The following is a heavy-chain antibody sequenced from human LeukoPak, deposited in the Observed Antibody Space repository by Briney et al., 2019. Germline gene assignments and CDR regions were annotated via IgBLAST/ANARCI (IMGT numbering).Heavy chain of an antibody. J-gene: IGHJ4*02. D-gene: IGHD6-19*01. V-gene: IGHV3-30*02. CDR2: IQYDGTSK. Sequence: GGSLRLSCAASGFTFNTYGMHWVRQAPGKGLEWVAFIQYDGTSKYYADSVKGRFTISRDNSKNTLYLQMNSLRGEDTAVYYCAKDRGSSGWYFDYWGQGTLVTVSS. CDR3: AKDRGSSGWYFDY. CDR1: GFTFNTYG.